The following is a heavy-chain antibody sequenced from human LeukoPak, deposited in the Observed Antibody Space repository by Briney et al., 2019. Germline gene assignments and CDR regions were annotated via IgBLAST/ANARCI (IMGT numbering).Heavy chain of an antibody. Sequence: PSETLSLTCTVSGGSISSYYWSWIRQPPGKGLEWIGYIYYSGSTNYNPSLKGRVTISVDTSKNQFSLKLSSVTAADTAVYYCARATRRVNYFDYWGQGTLVTVSS. CDR3: ARATRRVNYFDY. CDR2: IYYSGST. V-gene: IGHV4-59*01. D-gene: IGHD1/OR15-1a*01. CDR1: GGSISSYY. J-gene: IGHJ4*02.